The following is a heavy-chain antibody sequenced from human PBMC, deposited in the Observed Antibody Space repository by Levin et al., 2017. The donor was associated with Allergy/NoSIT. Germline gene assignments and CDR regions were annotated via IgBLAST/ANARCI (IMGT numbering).Heavy chain of an antibody. CDR1: GGSISTYY. J-gene: IGHJ4*02. V-gene: IGHV4-59*08. CDR3: ARQLGSDFDS. Sequence: SETLSLTCTVSGGSISTYYWNWIRQPPGTGLEWLGVIYYTGSTKYNPSLQSRVTISVDMSNTQFSLKLSSLTAADTAVDYCARQLGSDFDSWGQGTRVIASS. CDR2: IYYTGST. D-gene: IGHD7-27*01.